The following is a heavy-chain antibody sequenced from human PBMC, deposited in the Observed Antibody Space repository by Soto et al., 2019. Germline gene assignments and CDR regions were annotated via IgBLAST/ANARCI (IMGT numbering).Heavy chain of an antibody. CDR1: GFTFSSYV. V-gene: IGHV3-23*01. CDR3: AKDLCAYSSGSCYFGN. Sequence: VGSLRLSCAASGFTFSSYVMSWVRQAPGKGLEWVSTISGSGGNTYYADSVKGRFTISRDNSKNTLYLQVNRLRAEDTAVYYCAKDLCAYSSGSCYFGNWGQGTLVTVSS. D-gene: IGHD6-19*01. CDR2: ISGSGGNT. J-gene: IGHJ4*02.